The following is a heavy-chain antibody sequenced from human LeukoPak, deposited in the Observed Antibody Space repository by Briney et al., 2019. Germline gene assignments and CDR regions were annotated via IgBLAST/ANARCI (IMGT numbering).Heavy chain of an antibody. CDR2: IYSGGST. D-gene: IGHD3-10*01. CDR3: ARLSAMLRGPEPIYYFGY. V-gene: IGHV3-66*01. Sequence: GGSLRLSCAASGFTVSSNYMSWVRQAPGKGLEWVSVIYSGGSTYYADSVKGRFTISRDNSKNTLYLQMNGLRAEDTAMYYCARLSAMLRGPEPIYYFGYWGQGTLVTVSS. J-gene: IGHJ4*01. CDR1: GFTVSSNY.